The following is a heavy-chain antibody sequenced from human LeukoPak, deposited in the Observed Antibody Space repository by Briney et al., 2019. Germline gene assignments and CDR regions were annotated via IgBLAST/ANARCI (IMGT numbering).Heavy chain of an antibody. Sequence: ASVKVSCKASGYTFTGYYINWVRQAPGQGLEWMGRINPNSGDTNFAQKFQGRVTLTRDTSISTSYMELSSLRSDDTAVYYCARTVGVVPASYWFDPWGQGTLVTVSS. CDR2: INPNSGDT. V-gene: IGHV1-2*06. CDR1: GYTFTGYY. D-gene: IGHD2-2*01. CDR3: ARTVGVVPASYWFDP. J-gene: IGHJ5*02.